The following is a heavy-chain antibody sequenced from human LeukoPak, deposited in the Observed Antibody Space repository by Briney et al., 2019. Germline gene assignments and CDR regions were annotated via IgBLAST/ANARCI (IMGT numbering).Heavy chain of an antibody. D-gene: IGHD3-22*01. J-gene: IGHJ1*01. V-gene: IGHV4-39*07. Sequence: SETLSLTCTVSGGSISSSSYYWGWIRQPPGKGLEWIGSIYYSGGTYYNPSLKSRVTISVDTSKNQFSLKLSSVTAADTAVYYCARGYYYDSSGYYYRAEYFQHWGQGTLVTVSS. CDR3: ARGYYYDSSGYYYRAEYFQH. CDR1: GGSISSSSYY. CDR2: IYYSGGT.